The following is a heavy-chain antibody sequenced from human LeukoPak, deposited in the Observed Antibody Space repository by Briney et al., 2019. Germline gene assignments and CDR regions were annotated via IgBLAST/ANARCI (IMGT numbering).Heavy chain of an antibody. D-gene: IGHD3-22*01. CDR2: INHSGST. Sequence: KPSETLSLTCAVYGGSFSGYYWSWIRQPPGKGLEWIGEINHSGSTNYNPSLKSRVTISVDTSKNQFSLKLSSVTAADTAVYYCARAVYYDSSGYFSAFDIWGQGTMVTVSS. CDR1: GGSFSGYY. V-gene: IGHV4-34*01. CDR3: ARAVYYDSSGYFSAFDI. J-gene: IGHJ3*02.